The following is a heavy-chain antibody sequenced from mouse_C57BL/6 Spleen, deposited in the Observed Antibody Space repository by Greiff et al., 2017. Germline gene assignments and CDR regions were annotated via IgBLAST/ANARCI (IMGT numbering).Heavy chain of an antibody. CDR3: TRVPYDSNWYFDV. CDR1: GFTFSSYA. Sequence: EVQLVESGEGLVKPGGSLKLSCAASGFTFSSYAMSWVRQTPEKRLEWVAYISSGGDYIYDADTVKGRFTISSDNARNTLYLQMSSLKSEDTAMYYCTRVPYDSNWYFDVWGTGTTVTVSS. D-gene: IGHD2-4*01. CDR2: ISSGGDYI. J-gene: IGHJ1*03. V-gene: IGHV5-9-1*02.